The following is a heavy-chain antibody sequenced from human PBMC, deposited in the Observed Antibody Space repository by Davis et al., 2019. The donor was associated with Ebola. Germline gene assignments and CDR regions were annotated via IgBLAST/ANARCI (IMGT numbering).Heavy chain of an antibody. Sequence: ASVKVSCQASGYAFTSYGFTWVRQARGQGLEWMGWMNPHNGEATFAQKFQTRVSMTRDTSISTASLELGGLGSDDTAIYYCAILVSTTTGLGHWGQGTLVTVSS. D-gene: IGHD1-26*01. CDR3: AILVSTTTGLGH. CDR2: MNPHNGEA. V-gene: IGHV1-2*02. J-gene: IGHJ4*02. CDR1: GYAFTSYG.